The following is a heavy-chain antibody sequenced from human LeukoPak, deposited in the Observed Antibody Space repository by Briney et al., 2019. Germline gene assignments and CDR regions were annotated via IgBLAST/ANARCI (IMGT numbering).Heavy chain of an antibody. Sequence: GGSLRLSCAASGFTFSSYSMNWVRQATGKGLEWVSSISSSSSYIYYADSVKGRFTISRDNAKNSLYLQMNSLRAEDTAVYYCARAWGGYKSADAFDIWGQGTMVTVPS. CDR3: ARAWGGYKSADAFDI. CDR1: GFTFSSYS. V-gene: IGHV3-21*01. D-gene: IGHD5-24*01. CDR2: ISSSSSYI. J-gene: IGHJ3*02.